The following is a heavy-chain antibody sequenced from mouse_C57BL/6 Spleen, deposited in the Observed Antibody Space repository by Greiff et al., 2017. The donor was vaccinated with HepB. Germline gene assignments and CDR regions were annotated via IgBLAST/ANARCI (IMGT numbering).Heavy chain of an antibody. J-gene: IGHJ2*01. V-gene: IGHV1-82*01. CDR1: GYAFSSSW. Sequence: VQLQQSGPELVKPGASVKISCKASGYAFSSSWMNWVKQRPGKGLEWIGRIYPGDGDTNYNGKFKGKATLTADKSSSTAYMQLSSLTSEDSAVYFCARMGDGYFDYWGQGTTLTVSS. CDR3: ARMGDGYFDY. D-gene: IGHD2-3*01. CDR2: IYPGDGDT.